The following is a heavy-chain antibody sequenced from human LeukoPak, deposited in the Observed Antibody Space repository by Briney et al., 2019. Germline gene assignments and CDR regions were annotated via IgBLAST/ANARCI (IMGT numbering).Heavy chain of an antibody. CDR2: ISGSGGST. V-gene: IGHV3-23*01. CDR3: AKDPLYGSGGYIGGYFDY. J-gene: IGHJ4*02. Sequence: PGGSLRLSCAASGFTFGSYAMSWVRQAPGKGLEWVSAISGSGGSTYYADSVKGRFTISRDNSKNTLYLQMNSLRAEDTAVYYCAKDPLYGSGGYIGGYFDYWGQGTLVTVSS. CDR1: GFTFGSYA. D-gene: IGHD3-10*01.